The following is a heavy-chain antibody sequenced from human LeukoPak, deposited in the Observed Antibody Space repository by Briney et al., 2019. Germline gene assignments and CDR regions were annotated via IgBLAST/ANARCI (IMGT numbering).Heavy chain of an antibody. J-gene: IGHJ4*02. D-gene: IGHD2-21*01. CDR1: GYTFTGYY. CDR2: INPNSGGT. CDR3: AASAITPGYFDY. Sequence: ASVKVSCKASGYTFTGYYMHWVRQAPGQGLEWMGWINPNSGGTNYAQKFQGRVTMTRDTSISTAYMELSRLRTDDTAVYYCAASAITPGYFDYWGQGTLVTVSS. V-gene: IGHV1-2*02.